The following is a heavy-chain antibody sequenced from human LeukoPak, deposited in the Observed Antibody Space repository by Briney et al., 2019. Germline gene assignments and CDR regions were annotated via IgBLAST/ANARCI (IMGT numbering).Heavy chain of an antibody. CDR1: GYSFTSYW. CDR2: IYPGESDT. CDR3: ARLGFNYDYVWGSYRHGGAFDI. Sequence: GESLKISCKGSGYSFTSYWIGWVRQRPGKGLEGMGIIYPGESDTRYSPSFEGKVTISADKSISTAYLQWSSLKASDTAMYYCARLGFNYDYVWGSYRHGGAFDIWGQGTMVTVSS. V-gene: IGHV5-51*01. D-gene: IGHD3-16*02. J-gene: IGHJ3*02.